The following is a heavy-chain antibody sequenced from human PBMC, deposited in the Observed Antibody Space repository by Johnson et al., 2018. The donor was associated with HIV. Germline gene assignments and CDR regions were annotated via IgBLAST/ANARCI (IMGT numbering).Heavy chain of an antibody. CDR3: ARVLGFTIDAFDI. CDR1: GFTFSKYG. V-gene: IGHV3-20*04. D-gene: IGHD5-24*01. J-gene: IGHJ3*02. Sequence: VRLVESGGCVVRPGGSLRLSCVTSGFTFSKYGMHWVRQAPGKGLEWVSGISWNSGSIGYADSVKGRFTISRDNAKNSLYLQMNSLRAEDTALYYCARVLGFTIDAFDIWGQGTIVTVSS. CDR2: ISWNSGSI.